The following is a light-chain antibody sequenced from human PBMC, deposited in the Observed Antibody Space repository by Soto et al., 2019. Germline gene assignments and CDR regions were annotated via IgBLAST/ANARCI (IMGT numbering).Light chain of an antibody. CDR3: QHYNSYSEA. Sequence: EIVLRQSPATLSLSRGERATLSCRASQSISTYLAWYQHKPGQAPRLLMYEASNRATGIPARFSGSGSGTEFTLTISSLHPDDFATYYCQHYNSYSEAFGQGTKVDIK. CDR1: QSISTY. J-gene: IGKJ1*01. CDR2: EAS. V-gene: IGKV3-11*01.